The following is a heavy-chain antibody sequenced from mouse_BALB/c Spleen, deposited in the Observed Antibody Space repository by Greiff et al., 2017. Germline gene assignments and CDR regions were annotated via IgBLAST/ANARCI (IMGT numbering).Heavy chain of an antibody. V-gene: IGHV5-9-4*01. Sequence: EVKVVESGGGLVKPGGSLKLSCAASGFTFSSYAMSWVRQSPEKRLEWVAEISSGGSYTYYPDTVTGRFTISRDNAKNTLYLEMSSLRSEDTAMYYCARDREDAMDYWGQGTSVTVSS. D-gene: IGHD3-1*01. CDR2: ISSGGSYT. J-gene: IGHJ4*01. CDR1: GFTFSSYA. CDR3: ARDREDAMDY.